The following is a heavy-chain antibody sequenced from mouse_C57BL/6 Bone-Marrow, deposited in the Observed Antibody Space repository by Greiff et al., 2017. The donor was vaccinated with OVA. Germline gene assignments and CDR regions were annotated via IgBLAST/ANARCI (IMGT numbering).Heavy chain of an antibody. CDR3: VYDCYFPFAY. CDR1: GYAFSSSW. J-gene: IGHJ3*01. Sequence: QVQLQQSGPELVKPGASVKISCTASGYAFSSSWMNWVKQRPGKGLEWIGRIYPGDGDTNYNGKFKGKATLTADKSSSTPYMQLSSLTAEESEVYCGVYDCYFPFAYWGQGTLVTVSA. CDR2: IYPGDGDT. V-gene: IGHV1-82*01. D-gene: IGHD2-3*01.